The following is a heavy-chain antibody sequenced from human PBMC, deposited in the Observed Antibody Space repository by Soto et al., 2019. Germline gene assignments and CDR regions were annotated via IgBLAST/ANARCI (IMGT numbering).Heavy chain of an antibody. Sequence: PGGSLRLSCAASGFTFSSYGMHWVRQAPGKGLEWVAVISYDGSNKYYADSVKGRFTISRDNSKNTLYLQMNSLRAEDTAVYYCAKELSTRWFQGYGMDVWGQGTTVTVSS. D-gene: IGHD2-15*01. V-gene: IGHV3-30*18. CDR3: AKELSTRWFQGYGMDV. CDR2: ISYDGSNK. CDR1: GFTFSSYG. J-gene: IGHJ6*02.